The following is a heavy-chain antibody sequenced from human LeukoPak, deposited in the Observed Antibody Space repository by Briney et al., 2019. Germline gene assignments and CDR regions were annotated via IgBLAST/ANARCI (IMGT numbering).Heavy chain of an antibody. J-gene: IGHJ3*02. CDR1: GYTFTGYY. V-gene: IGHV1-2*02. CDR2: INPNSGGT. Sequence: ASVKVSCKASGYTFTGYYLHWVRQAPGQGLEWMAWINPNSGGTNYLHKFQGRVTLTRDTSISTAYMELRSLRSDDTAVYYCARGAFDIWGQGTMVTVSS. CDR3: ARGAFDI.